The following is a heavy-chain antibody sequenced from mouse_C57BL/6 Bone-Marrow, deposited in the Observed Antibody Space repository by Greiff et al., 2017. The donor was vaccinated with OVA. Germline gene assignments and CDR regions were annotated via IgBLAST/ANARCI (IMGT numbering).Heavy chain of an antibody. J-gene: IGHJ2*01. Sequence: EVHLVESGGGLVKPGGSLKLSCAASGFTFSSYAMSWVRQTPEKRLEWVATISDGGSYTYYPDNVKGRFTISRDNAKNNLYLQMSHLKSEDTAMYYCARELGREDYFDYWGQGTTLTVSS. D-gene: IGHD4-1*01. CDR2: ISDGGSYT. CDR3: ARELGREDYFDY. CDR1: GFTFSSYA. V-gene: IGHV5-4*01.